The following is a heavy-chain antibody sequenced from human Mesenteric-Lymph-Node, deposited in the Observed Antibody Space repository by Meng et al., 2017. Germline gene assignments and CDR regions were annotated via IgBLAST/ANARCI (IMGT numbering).Heavy chain of an antibody. V-gene: IGHV3-21*01. D-gene: IGHD4-17*01. CDR3: ARAGWATVTHGSPDY. CDR2: ISSSSSYI. Sequence: GGSLRLSCAASGFTFSSYSMNWVRQAPGKGLEWVSSISSSSSYIYYADSVKGRFTISRDNSKNTLYLQMNSLRAEDTAVYYCARAGWATVTHGSPDYWGQGTLVTVSS. J-gene: IGHJ4*02. CDR1: GFTFSSYS.